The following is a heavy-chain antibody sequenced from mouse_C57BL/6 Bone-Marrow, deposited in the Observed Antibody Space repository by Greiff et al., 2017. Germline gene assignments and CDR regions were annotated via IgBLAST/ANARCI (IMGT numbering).Heavy chain of an antibody. CDR2: IDPSDSYT. D-gene: IGHD1-1*01. CDR1: GYTFTSYW. J-gene: IGHJ1*03. V-gene: IGHV1-50*01. Sequence: VQLQQPGAELVKPGASVKLSCKASGYTFTSYWMQWVKQRPGQGLEWIGEIDPSDSYTNYNQKFKGKATLTVDTSSSTAYMQLSSLTSEDSAVYYCASEDYGSTFDVWGTGTTVTVSS. CDR3: ASEDYGSTFDV.